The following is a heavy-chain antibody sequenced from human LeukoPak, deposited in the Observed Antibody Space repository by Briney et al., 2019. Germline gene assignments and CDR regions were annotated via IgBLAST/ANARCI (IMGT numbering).Heavy chain of an antibody. CDR3: AKGSDYYGSGSYYDY. D-gene: IGHD3-10*01. CDR2: ISYDGSNK. V-gene: IGHV3-30*18. J-gene: IGHJ4*02. Sequence: PGRSLRLSCAASGFTFSSYGMRWVRQAPGKGLEWVAVISYDGSNKYYADSVKGRFTISRDNSKNTLYLQMNSLRAEDTAVYYCAKGSDYYGSGSYYDYWGQGTLVTVSS. CDR1: GFTFSSYG.